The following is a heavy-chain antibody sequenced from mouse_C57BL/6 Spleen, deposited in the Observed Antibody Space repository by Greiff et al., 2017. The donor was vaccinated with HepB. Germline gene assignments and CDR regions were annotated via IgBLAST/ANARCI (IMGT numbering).Heavy chain of an antibody. Sequence: QVQLQQSGAELARPGASVKLSCKASGYTFTSYGISWVKQRPGQGLEWIGNINPSNGGTNYNEKFKSKATLTVDKSSSTAYMQLSSLTSEDSAVYYCAREDGDYWGQGTTLTVSS. CDR3: AREDGDY. CDR2: INPSNGGT. CDR1: GYTFTSYG. J-gene: IGHJ2*01. V-gene: IGHV1-53*01.